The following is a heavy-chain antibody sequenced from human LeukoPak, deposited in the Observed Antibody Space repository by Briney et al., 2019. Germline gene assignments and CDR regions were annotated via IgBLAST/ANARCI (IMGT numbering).Heavy chain of an antibody. CDR2: IIPIFGTA. J-gene: IGHJ4*02. Sequence: RASVKLSCKASGGTFSSYAISWVRQAPGQGLEWMGGIIPIFGTANYAQKFQGRVTITADESTSTAYMELSSLRSEDTAVYYCARYSGSYLNTAFDYWGQGTLVTVSS. CDR3: ARYSGSYLNTAFDY. CDR1: GGTFSSYA. D-gene: IGHD1-26*01. V-gene: IGHV1-69*13.